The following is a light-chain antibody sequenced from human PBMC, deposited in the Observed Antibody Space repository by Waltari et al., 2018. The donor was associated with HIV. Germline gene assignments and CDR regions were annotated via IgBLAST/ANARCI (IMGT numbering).Light chain of an antibody. CDR3: QQSYSIPFT. CDR2: AAS. V-gene: IGKV1-39*01. CDR1: KTITTY. J-gene: IGKJ3*01. Sequence: DIQMTQSPSSLSASVGDRVSITCRASKTITTYLKWYQQKPGKAPKLLIYAASTLQSGVPSRFSGSGSGTDFTLTISSLQPEDFATYYCQQSYSIPFTFGPGTKVDIK.